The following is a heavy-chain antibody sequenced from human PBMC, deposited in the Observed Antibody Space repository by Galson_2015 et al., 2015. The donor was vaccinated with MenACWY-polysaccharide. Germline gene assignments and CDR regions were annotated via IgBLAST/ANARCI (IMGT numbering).Heavy chain of an antibody. CDR2: MFHSGGG. V-gene: IGHV4-31*11. D-gene: IGHD4-17*01. CDR3: AGIPATETSFGWFDP. CDR1: GVSISSGSHH. Sequence: TLSLTCAVSGVSISSGSHHWSWFRQYPGKSLEWIAYMFHSGGGNYNQSLRSRVTISLDKSRNQFSLNLSSVTAADTAVYFCAGIPATETSFGWFDPWGQGTLVTVSS. J-gene: IGHJ5*02.